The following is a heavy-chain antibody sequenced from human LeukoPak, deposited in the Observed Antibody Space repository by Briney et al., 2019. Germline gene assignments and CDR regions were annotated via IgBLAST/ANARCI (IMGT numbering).Heavy chain of an antibody. D-gene: IGHD3-22*01. V-gene: IGHV4-59*12. CDR1: GGSISSYY. CDR3: ARDYDSSGSAFDY. Sequence: SETLSLTCTVSGGSISSYYWSWIRQPPGKGLEWIGYIYYSGSTNYNPSLKSRVTISVDTSKNQFSLKLSSVTAADTAVYYCARDYDSSGSAFDYWGQGTLVTVSS. J-gene: IGHJ4*02. CDR2: IYYSGST.